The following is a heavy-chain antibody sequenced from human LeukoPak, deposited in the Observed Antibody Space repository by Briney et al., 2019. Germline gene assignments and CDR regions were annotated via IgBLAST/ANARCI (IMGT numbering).Heavy chain of an antibody. Sequence: PGGSLRLSCAASGFTFSSYAMSWVRQAPGKGLEWVSAISGSGGSTYYADSVKGWFTISRDNSKNTLYLQMNSLRAEDTAVYYCAKSRRYSYGLFDYWGQGTLVTVSS. D-gene: IGHD5-18*01. CDR2: ISGSGGST. CDR1: GFTFSSYA. J-gene: IGHJ4*02. CDR3: AKSRRYSYGLFDY. V-gene: IGHV3-23*01.